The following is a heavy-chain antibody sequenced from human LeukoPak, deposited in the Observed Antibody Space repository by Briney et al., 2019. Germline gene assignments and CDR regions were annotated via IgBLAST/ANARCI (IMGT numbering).Heavy chain of an antibody. Sequence: GGSLRLSCAASGFLFSKYWMTWVRQAPGQGLEWVANIKEDDSEIYYVESVKGRFTISRDNAKKSLYLEMSSLRVEDTAVYFCARLRSLDKWGQGTLVTVS. CDR1: GFLFSKYW. V-gene: IGHV3-7*01. CDR3: ARLRSLDK. CDR2: IKEDDSEI. D-gene: IGHD5-24*01. J-gene: IGHJ4*02.